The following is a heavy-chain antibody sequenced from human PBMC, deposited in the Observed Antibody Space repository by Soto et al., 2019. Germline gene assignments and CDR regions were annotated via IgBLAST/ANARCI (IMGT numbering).Heavy chain of an antibody. Sequence: GGSLRLSCAASGFTFSNYGMHWVRQAPGKGLEWVAIIWYDGSEKYYADSVKGRFTISRDNSQNTLYLQMNSLRAEDTAIYYCARVHCSGGSCYSSLAIDYWGQGTLVTVSS. CDR2: IWYDGSEK. D-gene: IGHD2-15*01. CDR1: GFTFSNYG. J-gene: IGHJ4*02. CDR3: ARVHCSGGSCYSSLAIDY. V-gene: IGHV3-33*01.